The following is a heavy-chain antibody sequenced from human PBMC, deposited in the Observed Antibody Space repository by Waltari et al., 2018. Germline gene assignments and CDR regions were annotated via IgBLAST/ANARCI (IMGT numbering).Heavy chain of an antibody. D-gene: IGHD6-6*01. CDR3: ARVCVWRYSSSSGWFDP. CDR1: GGSISSSSYY. Sequence: QLQLQESGPGLVKPSETLSLTCTVSGGSISSSSYYWGWIRQPPGKGLEWIGSIYYSGSTYYNPSLNSRVTISVDTSKNQFSLKLSSVTAADPAVYYCARVCVWRYSSSSGWFDPWGQGTLVTVSS. V-gene: IGHV4-39*01. J-gene: IGHJ5*02. CDR2: IYYSGST.